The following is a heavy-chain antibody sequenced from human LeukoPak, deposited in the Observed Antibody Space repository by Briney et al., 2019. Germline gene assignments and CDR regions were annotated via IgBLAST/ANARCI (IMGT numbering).Heavy chain of an antibody. CDR2: VHYDGTNK. Sequence: GGSLRLSCAASGFTFSTYGMYWVRQAPGKGLEWVALVHYDGTNKKYADSVRGRFTIFRDNSKNTVFLQMNSLRVEDTAFYYCAKDQTGISYDAFDVWGQGTMVTVSS. V-gene: IGHV3-30*02. J-gene: IGHJ3*01. CDR3: AKDQTGISYDAFDV. CDR1: GFTFSTYG.